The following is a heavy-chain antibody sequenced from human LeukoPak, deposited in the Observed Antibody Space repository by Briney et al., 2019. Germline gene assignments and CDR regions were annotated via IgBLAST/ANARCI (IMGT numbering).Heavy chain of an antibody. J-gene: IGHJ4*02. CDR2: ISSNGGST. D-gene: IGHD1-26*01. CDR1: GFTFSSYA. CDR3: ATHLSGSYYN. Sequence: GGPLRLSCAASGFTFSSYAMHWVRQAPGKGLEYVSAISSNGGSTYYANSVKGRFTISRDNSKNTLYLQMGSLRAEDMAVYYCATHLSGSYYNWGQGTLVTVSS. V-gene: IGHV3-64*01.